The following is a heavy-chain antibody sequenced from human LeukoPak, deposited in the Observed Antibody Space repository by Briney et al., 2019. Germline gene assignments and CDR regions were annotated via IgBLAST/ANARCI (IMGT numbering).Heavy chain of an antibody. CDR2: ISAYNGNT. CDR3: ASGGDLPYFDY. Sequence: GASVKVSCKASGYTFTSYGISWVRQAPGQGLEWMGWISAYNGNTNYAQKLQGRVTMTTDTSTATAYMELRSLKSDDTAVFYCASGGDLPYFDYWGQGTLVTVSS. J-gene: IGHJ4*02. D-gene: IGHD2-21*02. V-gene: IGHV1-18*01. CDR1: GYTFTSYG.